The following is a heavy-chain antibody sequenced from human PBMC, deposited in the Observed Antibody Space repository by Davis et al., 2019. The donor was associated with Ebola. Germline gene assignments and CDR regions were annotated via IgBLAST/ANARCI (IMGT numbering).Heavy chain of an antibody. J-gene: IGHJ4*02. CDR3: AKAGVL. CDR1: GFTFSSYS. V-gene: IGHV3-21*04. CDR2: ISSGSSNI. D-gene: IGHD3-10*01. Sequence: GESLKISCAASGFTFSSYSMNWVRQAPGKGLDWVSSISSGSSNIYYADSVKGRFTISRDNAKNSLYLQMDSLRAEDTAVYYCAKAGVLWGQGTLVTVSS.